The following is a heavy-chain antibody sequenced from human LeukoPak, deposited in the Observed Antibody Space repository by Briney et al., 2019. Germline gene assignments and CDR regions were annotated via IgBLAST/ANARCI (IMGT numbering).Heavy chain of an antibody. D-gene: IGHD1-26*01. J-gene: IGHJ5*02. CDR2: IYYSGST. CDR1: GGSISSGDYY. V-gene: IGHV4-30-4*08. CDR3: VRGSGGSYPGYNWFDP. Sequence: PSETLSLTCTVSGGSISSGDYYWSWIRQPPGKGVEWIGYIYYSGSTYYNPSLKSRVTISVDTSKNQFSLKLSSVTAADTAVYYCVRGSGGSYPGYNWFDPWGQGTLVTVSS.